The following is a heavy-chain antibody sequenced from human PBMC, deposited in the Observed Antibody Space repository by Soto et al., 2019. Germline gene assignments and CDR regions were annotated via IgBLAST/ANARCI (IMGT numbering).Heavy chain of an antibody. Sequence: ASVKVSCKASGYTFTSYGISWVRQAPGQGLEWMGWISAYNGNTNYAQKLQGRVTMTTDTSTSTAYMELRSLRSDDTAVYYCAPIFGVSNGENWFDPWGQGTLVTVSS. V-gene: IGHV1-18*04. D-gene: IGHD3-3*01. CDR1: GYTFTSYG. CDR2: ISAYNGNT. J-gene: IGHJ5*02. CDR3: APIFGVSNGENWFDP.